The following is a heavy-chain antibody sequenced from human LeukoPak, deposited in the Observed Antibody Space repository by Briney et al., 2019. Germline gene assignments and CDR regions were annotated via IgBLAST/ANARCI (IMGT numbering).Heavy chain of an antibody. CDR3: ARLLWFGELPDY. CDR2: INPNSGDT. Sequence: GASVKVSCKASGGTFSSYAISWVRQAPGQGLEWMGWINPNSGDTNYAQKLQGRVTMTTDTSTSTAYMELRSLRSDDTAVYYCARLLWFGELPDYWGQGTLVTVSS. D-gene: IGHD3-10*01. J-gene: IGHJ4*02. CDR1: GGTFSSYA. V-gene: IGHV1-18*01.